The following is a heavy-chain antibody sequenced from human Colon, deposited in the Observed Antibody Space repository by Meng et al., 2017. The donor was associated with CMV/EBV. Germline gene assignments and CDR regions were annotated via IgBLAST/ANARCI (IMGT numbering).Heavy chain of an antibody. CDR1: GGPISSTTYY. CDR3: ARDGLSLDGMDV. J-gene: IGHJ6*02. V-gene: IGHV4-39*07. D-gene: IGHD3-16*01. CDR2: VYFRGST. Sequence: GSLRLSCTVSGGPISSTTYYWGWIRQPPGKGLEWIGSVYFRGSTYHNPSLKSRVTISVDTSKNQFSLRLSSVTPADTAVYYCARDGLSLDGMDVWGQGTTVTVSS.